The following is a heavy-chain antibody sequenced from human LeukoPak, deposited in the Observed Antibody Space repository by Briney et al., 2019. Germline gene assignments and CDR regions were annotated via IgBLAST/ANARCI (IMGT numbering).Heavy chain of an antibody. CDR1: GFTVSSNY. Sequence: PGGSLRLSCAASGFTVSSNYMSWVRQAPGKGLEWVANIKQDGSEKYYVDSVKGRFTISRDNAKNSLYLQMNSLRAEDTAVYYCARDPLNYYYYYGMDVWGQGTTVTVSS. D-gene: IGHD3-16*01. J-gene: IGHJ6*02. V-gene: IGHV3-7*01. CDR2: IKQDGSEK. CDR3: ARDPLNYYYYYGMDV.